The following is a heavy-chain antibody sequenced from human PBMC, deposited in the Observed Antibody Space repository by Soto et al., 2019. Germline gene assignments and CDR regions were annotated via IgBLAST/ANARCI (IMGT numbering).Heavy chain of an antibody. CDR2: IGGSGSDT. J-gene: IGHJ4*02. CDR1: GLTFSNYA. CDR3: AETSSYGNYYFDY. Sequence: PGGSLRLSCTASGLTFSNYAMSWVRQAPGKGLEWVSIIGGSGSDTYYADTVKGRFTVSRDNSKNTQYVQMNSLRDEDKAVNYCAETSSYGNYYFDYWGPGTLVTVSS. D-gene: IGHD4-17*01. V-gene: IGHV3-23*01.